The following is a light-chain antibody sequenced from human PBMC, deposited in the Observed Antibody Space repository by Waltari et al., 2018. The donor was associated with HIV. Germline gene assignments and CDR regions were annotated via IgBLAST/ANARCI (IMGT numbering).Light chain of an antibody. J-gene: IGKJ4*01. CDR3: QQYNHWPLT. CDR2: GAT. Sequence: ETVMTQSPAILSVYPGERPTLSCRASQSVGGDVAWYQQKPGQAPRLLIYGATSRATGIPARFSASGSGTEFILTISSLQSEDFAVYFCQQYNHWPLTFGGGTKVEIK. V-gene: IGKV3-15*01. CDR1: QSVGGD.